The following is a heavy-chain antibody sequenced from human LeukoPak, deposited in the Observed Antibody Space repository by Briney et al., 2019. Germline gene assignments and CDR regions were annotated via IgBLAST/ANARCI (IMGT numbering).Heavy chain of an antibody. J-gene: IGHJ6*04. V-gene: IGHV3-48*03. D-gene: IGHD3-10*02. CDR3: AELGITMIGGV. CDR1: GFTFSTYG. Sequence: PGGSLRLSCAASGFTFSTYGMNWVRQAPGKGLEWVSYISNDGSTKYYADSVKGRFTISRDNAKNSLYLQMNSLRGEDTALYYCAELGITMIGGVWGKGTTVTISS. CDR2: ISNDGSTK.